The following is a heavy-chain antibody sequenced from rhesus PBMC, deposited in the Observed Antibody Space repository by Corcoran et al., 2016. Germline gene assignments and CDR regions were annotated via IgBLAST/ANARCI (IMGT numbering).Heavy chain of an antibody. CDR2: ISGSSGST. Sequence: QVQLQESGPGLVKPSETLSLTCAVSGGSASSSNWWSWIRQPPGKGLEWIGYISGSSGSTYYNPSPKSRVTISTDTSKNQFSLKLSSVTAADTAVYYCARRKVLFDYWGQGVLVTVSS. CDR1: GGSASSSNW. V-gene: IGHV4-65*01. CDR3: ARRKVLFDY. J-gene: IGHJ4*01.